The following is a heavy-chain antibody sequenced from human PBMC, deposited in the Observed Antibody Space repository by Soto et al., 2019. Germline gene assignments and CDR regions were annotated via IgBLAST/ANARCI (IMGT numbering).Heavy chain of an antibody. V-gene: IGHV3-7*03. D-gene: IGHD2-2*01. CDR1: GFTFSKFW. CDR2: IKFDGSVK. CDR3: VKDGGYCSSSTCYSPRNHYFDS. Sequence: GSLRLSCITSGFTFSKFWMSWVRQAPGKGPEWVANIKFDGSVKQYVDSVRGRFSISRDNSRNSLFLQMNSLRAGDTAIYYCVKDGGYCSSSTCYSPRNHYFDSWGQGTLVTVSS. J-gene: IGHJ4*02.